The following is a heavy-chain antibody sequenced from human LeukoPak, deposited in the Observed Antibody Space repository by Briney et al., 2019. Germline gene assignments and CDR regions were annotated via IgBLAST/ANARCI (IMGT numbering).Heavy chain of an antibody. Sequence: PGGSLRLSCVVSGISLSNYAMTWVRQAPGKGLEWVSYISERGGSTTYADSVKGRFTISRDTSLNTLYLQMASLRAEDTAVYFCAKRGIVIRGILVIGYHQEAYHYDFWGQRVLVTVSS. CDR1: GISLSNYA. CDR2: ISERGGST. J-gene: IGHJ4*02. D-gene: IGHD3-10*01. V-gene: IGHV3-23*01. CDR3: AKRGIVIRGILVIGYHQEAYHYDF.